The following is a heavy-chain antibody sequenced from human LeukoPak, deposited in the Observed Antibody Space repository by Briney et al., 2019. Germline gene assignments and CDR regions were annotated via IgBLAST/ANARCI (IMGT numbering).Heavy chain of an antibody. D-gene: IGHD5-12*01. CDR3: ARDSYGGYLSYYYYMDV. V-gene: IGHV3-66*01. J-gene: IGHJ6*03. CDR2: IYSGGST. Sequence: GGSLRLSCAASGFTFNRYNMNWVRRAPGKGLEWVSVIYSGGSTYYADSVKGRFTISRDNSKNTLYLQMNSLRAEDTAVYYCARDSYGGYLSYYYYMDVWGKGTTVTISS. CDR1: GFTFNRYN.